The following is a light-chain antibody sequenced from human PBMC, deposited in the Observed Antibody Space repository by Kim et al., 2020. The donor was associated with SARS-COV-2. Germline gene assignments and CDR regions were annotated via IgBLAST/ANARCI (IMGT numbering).Light chain of an antibody. CDR1: QTLSTW. CDR2: AAS. V-gene: IGKV1-5*01. CDR3: QQYNNYPRT. J-gene: IGKJ1*01. Sequence: ASVGDRVTITCRASQTLSTWLAWYQQKPGKAPKLLIYAASSLESGVPSRFSGSGSGTDFTLTISSLQPDDFATYYCQQYNNYPRTFGQGTKVDIK.